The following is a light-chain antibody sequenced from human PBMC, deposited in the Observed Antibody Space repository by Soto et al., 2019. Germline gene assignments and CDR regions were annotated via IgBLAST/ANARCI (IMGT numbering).Light chain of an antibody. CDR3: CSYAGSSTFYV. CDR1: SSDVGSYKL. V-gene: IGLV2-23*01. CDR2: EGS. J-gene: IGLJ1*01. Sequence: QSALTQPASVSGSPGQSITISSTGSSSDVGSYKLVSGSQQHPGKAPKLMVYEGSKRHSGGSNRFSGSKSGNTASLTISGLQAEYGADYYCCSYAGSSTFYVFGTGTKLNVL.